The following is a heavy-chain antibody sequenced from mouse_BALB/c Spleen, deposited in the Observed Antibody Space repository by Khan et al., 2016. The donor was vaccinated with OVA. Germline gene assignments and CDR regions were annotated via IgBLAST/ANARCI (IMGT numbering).Heavy chain of an antibody. Sequence: VQLKESGPGLVKPSQSLSLTCTVTGYSITSDYAWNWIRQFPGNKLEWMGYINYSGGTSYLPSLKSRISITRDTSMNQFFLQLNSVTTEDSATYYCARWFAYWGQGTLVTVS. CDR3: ARWFAY. CDR1: GYSITSDYA. CDR2: INYSGGT. J-gene: IGHJ3*01. V-gene: IGHV3-2*02.